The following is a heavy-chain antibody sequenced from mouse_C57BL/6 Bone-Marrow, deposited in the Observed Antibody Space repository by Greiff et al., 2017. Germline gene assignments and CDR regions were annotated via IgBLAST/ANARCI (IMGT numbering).Heavy chain of an antibody. CDR3: ARLPRDYDWFAY. J-gene: IGHJ3*01. Sequence: DVMLVESGGGLVKPGGSLKLSCAASGFTFSSYAMSWVRQTPEKRLEWVATISDGGSYTYYPDNVKGRFTISRDNAKNNLYLQMSHLKSEVTAMYYCARLPRDYDWFAYWGQGTLVTVSA. CDR1: GFTFSSYA. CDR2: ISDGGSYT. V-gene: IGHV5-4*03. D-gene: IGHD2-4*01.